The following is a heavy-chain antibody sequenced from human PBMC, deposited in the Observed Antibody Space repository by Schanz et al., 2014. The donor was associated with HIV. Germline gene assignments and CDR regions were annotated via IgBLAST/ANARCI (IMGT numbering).Heavy chain of an antibody. D-gene: IGHD1-26*01. CDR3: AASMYNGSYGTHYYFDL. V-gene: IGHV1-69*01. CDR2: IIPIFGTA. Sequence: QVRLAQSGAEVKKPGSSVKVSCTASGDGFTTRTISWLRQAPGHALEWMGGIIPIFGTANYAQTLQGRLTITADESTGTAYMDLTSLRYEDTALYYCAASMYNGSYGTHYYFDLWGRGTLVTVSS. CDR1: GDGFTTRT. J-gene: IGHJ2*01.